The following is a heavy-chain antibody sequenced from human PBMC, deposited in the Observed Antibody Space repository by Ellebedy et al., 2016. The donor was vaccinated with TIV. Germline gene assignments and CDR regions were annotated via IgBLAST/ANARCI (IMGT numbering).Heavy chain of an antibody. V-gene: IGHV4-59*01. J-gene: IGHJ4*02. D-gene: IGHD4-11*01. CDR3: ARAEADYSKVAFDY. Sequence: MPSETLSLTCTVSGGSISSYYWSWIRQPPGKGLEWIGYIYYSGSTNYNPSLKSRVTISVDTSTNQFSLKLSSVTAADTAVYYCARAEADYSKVAFDYWGQGTLVTVSS. CDR1: GGSISSYY. CDR2: IYYSGST.